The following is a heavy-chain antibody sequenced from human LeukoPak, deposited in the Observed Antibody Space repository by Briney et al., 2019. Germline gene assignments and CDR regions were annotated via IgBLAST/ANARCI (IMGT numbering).Heavy chain of an antibody. CDR2: IVGSSST. J-gene: IGHJ4*02. CDR1: GFTFSNFA. CDR3: ARIGAGSSRDY. Sequence: KPGGSLRLSCAASGFTFSNFAMTWVRQAPGKGLEWVSSIVGSSSTYYADSLKGRFTISRDNAKNSLYLQMNSLRAEDTAVYYCARIGAGSSRDYWGQGTQVTVSS. V-gene: IGHV3-21*01. D-gene: IGHD6-13*01.